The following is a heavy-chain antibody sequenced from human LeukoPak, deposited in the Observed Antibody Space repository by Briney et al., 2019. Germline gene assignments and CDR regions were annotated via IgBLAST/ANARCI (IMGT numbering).Heavy chain of an antibody. Sequence: GGSLRLSCAASGFTFSSYWMSWVRQAPGKGLEWVASIKQDGSEEYYVDSVKGRFTTSRDNAKNSLYLQMNSLRAEDTALYYCARAPGEGWFDPWGQGTLVTVSS. J-gene: IGHJ5*02. CDR3: ARAPGEGWFDP. CDR2: IKQDGSEE. CDR1: GFTFSSYW. V-gene: IGHV3-7*01. D-gene: IGHD4-17*01.